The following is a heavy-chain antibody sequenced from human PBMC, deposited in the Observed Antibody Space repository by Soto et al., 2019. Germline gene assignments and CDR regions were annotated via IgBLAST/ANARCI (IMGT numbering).Heavy chain of an antibody. D-gene: IGHD5-12*01. J-gene: IGHJ6*02. CDR3: ARDRGYEWLRRQRTLRYGMDV. Sequence: GGSLRLSCAASGFTFSDYYMSWIRQAPGKGLEWVSYISSSGSTIYYADSVKGRFIISRDNAKNSLYLQMNSLRAEDTAVYYCARDRGYEWLRRQRTLRYGMDVWGQGTTVTVSS. CDR1: GFTFSDYY. V-gene: IGHV3-11*01. CDR2: ISSSGSTI.